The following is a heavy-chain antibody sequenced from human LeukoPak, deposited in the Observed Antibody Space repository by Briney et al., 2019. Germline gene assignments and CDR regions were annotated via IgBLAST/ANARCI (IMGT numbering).Heavy chain of an antibody. V-gene: IGHV3-21*01. CDR2: ISSGSSAI. J-gene: IGHJ4*02. CDR1: GFTFTTYS. CDR3: ARGHTAVTRHFDF. Sequence: GGSLRLSCEASGFTFTTYSMTWVRQAPGKGLEWVSIISSGSSAIFSADALEGRFTISRDDAKNLLYLDMNSLRAEDTAVYYCARGHTAVTRHFDFWGQGTLATVSS. D-gene: IGHD4-17*01.